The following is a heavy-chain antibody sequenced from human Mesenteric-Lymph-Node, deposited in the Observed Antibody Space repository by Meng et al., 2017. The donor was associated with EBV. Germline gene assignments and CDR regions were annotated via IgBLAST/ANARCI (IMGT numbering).Heavy chain of an antibody. V-gene: IGHV1-18*01. CDR1: GYTFTNYG. J-gene: IGHJ5*02. Sequence: VQLVQSGPEVKAPGASVKVSCKASGYTFTNYGISWVRQVPGQGLEWVGWITPYNGNTYYGQNVQGRVTMTTDTSTSTAYMELRSLRFDDTAVYYCATDNWFDPWGQGTLVTVSS. CDR3: ATDNWFDP. CDR2: ITPYNGNT.